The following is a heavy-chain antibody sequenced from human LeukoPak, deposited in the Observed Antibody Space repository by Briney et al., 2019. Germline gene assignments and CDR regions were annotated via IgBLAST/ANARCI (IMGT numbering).Heavy chain of an antibody. D-gene: IGHD6-13*01. J-gene: IGHJ4*02. CDR2: IYYSGTT. V-gene: IGHV4-59*01. Sequence: PSETLSLTCTISGGSISGYYWSWIRQPPGKGLEWIGYIYYSGTTRYNPSLRSRVTISVDTSKNQISLKLRSVTAADTAAYYCARGQLEVAGVFDYWGQGSLVTVSS. CDR1: GGSISGYY. CDR3: ARGQLEVAGVFDY.